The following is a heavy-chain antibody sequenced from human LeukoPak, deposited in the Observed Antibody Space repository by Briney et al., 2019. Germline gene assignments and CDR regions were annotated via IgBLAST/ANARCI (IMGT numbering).Heavy chain of an antibody. J-gene: IGHJ6*02. CDR2: IRGSGGST. D-gene: IGHD3-22*01. Sequence: GGSLRLSCAGSGFTFSNYVMSWVRQAPGKGLEWVSGIRGSGGSTYYADSVKGRFTISRDNSKNTLYLQMNSLRAEDTAVYYCAKGPWDAPSTMTVVVIYNAMDVWGQGTTVTVSS. V-gene: IGHV3-23*01. CDR3: AKGPWDAPSTMTVVVIYNAMDV. CDR1: GFTFSNYV.